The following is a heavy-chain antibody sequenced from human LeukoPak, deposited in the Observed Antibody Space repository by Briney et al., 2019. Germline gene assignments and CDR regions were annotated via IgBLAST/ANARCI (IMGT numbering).Heavy chain of an antibody. CDR3: ARDLNTYGSHYFDY. Sequence: PSETLSLTCSVSGGSVSSGSYYWSWIRQPPGKGLEWIGYISYSGSTNYNPSLESRVTISVDTSKNQFSLKLSSVTAADTAVYYCARDLNTYGSHYFDYWGQEPWSPSPQ. CDR2: ISYSGST. CDR1: GGSVSSGSYY. V-gene: IGHV4-61*01. D-gene: IGHD5-18*01. J-gene: IGHJ4*01.